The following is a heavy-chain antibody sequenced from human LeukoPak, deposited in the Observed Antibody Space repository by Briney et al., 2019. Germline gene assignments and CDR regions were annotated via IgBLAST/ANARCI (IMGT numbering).Heavy chain of an antibody. CDR2: IYYSGST. CDR3: ARARGDYLTFDP. D-gene: IGHD4-17*01. Sequence: PSETLSLTCTVSGGSISNYYWSWIRQPPGKGLEWIGYIYYSGSTNYNPSLKSRVTISVDTSKYQFSLKLSSVTAADTAVYYCARARGDYLTFDPWGQGTLVTVSS. CDR1: GGSISNYY. J-gene: IGHJ5*02. V-gene: IGHV4-59*01.